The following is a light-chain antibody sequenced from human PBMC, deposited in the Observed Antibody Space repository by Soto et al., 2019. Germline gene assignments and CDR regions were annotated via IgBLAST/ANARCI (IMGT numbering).Light chain of an antibody. CDR2: EVN. Sequence: SLLTQPRSAAGSPGQTVAIRCTGTIRDVGGYNYVSWSQQHPGKARKLMIYEVNKRPSGVADRLSGTRSSTTASLTFYGLQAEDEAEDYCSAYTVSRNVFGTGTKV. CDR1: IRDVGGYNY. V-gene: IGLV2-8*01. CDR3: SAYTVSRNV. J-gene: IGLJ1*01.